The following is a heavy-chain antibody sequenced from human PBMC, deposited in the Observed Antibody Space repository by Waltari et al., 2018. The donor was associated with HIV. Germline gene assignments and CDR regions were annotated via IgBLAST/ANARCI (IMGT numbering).Heavy chain of an antibody. D-gene: IGHD2-15*01. CDR1: GGTFSSYA. CDR2: IIPIFGTA. J-gene: IGHJ5*02. Sequence: QVQLVQSGAEVKKPGSSVKVSCKASGGTFSSYAISWVRQAPGQGLEWMGGIIPIFGTANYAQKVQGRVTITADESTSTAYMELSSLRSEDTAVYYCARDLTGYCSGGSCPYNWFDPWGQGTLVTVSS. CDR3: ARDLTGYCSGGSCPYNWFDP. V-gene: IGHV1-69*01.